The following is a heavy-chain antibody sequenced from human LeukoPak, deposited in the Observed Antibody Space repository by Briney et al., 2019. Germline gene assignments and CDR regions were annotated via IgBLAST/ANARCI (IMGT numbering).Heavy chain of an antibody. CDR1: GGSISSGNYY. D-gene: IGHD1-26*01. CDR3: AGSYRLDY. J-gene: IGHJ4*02. Sequence: PSQTLSLTCTVSGGSISSGNYYWSWIRQPAGKGLEWIGRIHASGSTNYNPSIKSRVTISVDTTKNPFSLKLSSVTAADTAVYYCAGSYRLDYWGQGTLVTVSS. CDR2: IHASGST. V-gene: IGHV4-61*02.